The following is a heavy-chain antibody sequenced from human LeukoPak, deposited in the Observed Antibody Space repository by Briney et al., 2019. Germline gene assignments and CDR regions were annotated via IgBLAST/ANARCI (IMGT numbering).Heavy chain of an antibody. CDR2: ISASGHAT. V-gene: IGHV3-23*01. CDR1: GFTFSSYA. D-gene: IGHD1-26*01. CDR3: AKWPEGATPKFHH. Sequence: GGSLRLSCAASGFTFSSYAMSWVRQAPGKGLEAPGKGLEWVSTISASGHATYYPDSVRGRLTISRDNSKSTLHLQMDSLRAEDSALYYCAKWPEGATPKFHHWGQGTLVTVSS. J-gene: IGHJ4*02.